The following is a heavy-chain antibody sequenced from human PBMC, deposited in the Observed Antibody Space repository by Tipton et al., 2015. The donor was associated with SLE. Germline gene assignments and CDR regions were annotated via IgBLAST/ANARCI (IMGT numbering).Heavy chain of an antibody. Sequence: GSLRLSCAASGFTFSSYSMNWVRQAPGKGLEWVSSISSSSSYIYYADSVKGRFTISRDNAKNSLYLQMNSLKTEDTAVYYCTRQAYDFWSGIMYYYYGMDVWGQGTTVTVSS. V-gene: IGHV3-21*04. CDR3: TRQAYDFWSGIMYYYYGMDV. CDR1: GFTFSSYS. J-gene: IGHJ6*02. CDR2: ISSSSSYI. D-gene: IGHD3-3*01.